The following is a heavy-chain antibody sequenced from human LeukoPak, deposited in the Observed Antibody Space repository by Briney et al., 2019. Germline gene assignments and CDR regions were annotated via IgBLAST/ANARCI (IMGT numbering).Heavy chain of an antibody. J-gene: IGHJ6*02. CDR3: ASHFYDILTGYYSGMDV. CDR2: ISAYNGNT. D-gene: IGHD3-9*01. V-gene: IGHV1-18*01. CDR1: GYTFTSYG. Sequence: ASVKVSCKASGYTFTSYGISWVRQAPGQGLEWMGWISAYNGNTNYAQKLQGRVTMTTDTSTSTAYMELRSLRSDDTAVYYCASHFYDILTGYYSGMDVWGQGTTVTVPS.